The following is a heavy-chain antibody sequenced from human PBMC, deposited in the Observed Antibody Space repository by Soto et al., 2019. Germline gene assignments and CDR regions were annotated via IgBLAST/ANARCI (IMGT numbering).Heavy chain of an antibody. D-gene: IGHD2-21*02. V-gene: IGHV5-51*01. CDR1: GYSFTSYW. CDR2: IYPGDSDT. CDR3: ARLAYCGGDCYSFYYYYYGMDV. J-gene: IGHJ6*02. Sequence: GESLKISCNGSGYSFTSYWIGWVRQMPGKGLEWMGIIYPGDSDTRYSPSFQGQVTISADKSISTAYLQWSSLKASDTAMYYCARLAYCGGDCYSFYYYYYGMDVWGQGTTVTVSS.